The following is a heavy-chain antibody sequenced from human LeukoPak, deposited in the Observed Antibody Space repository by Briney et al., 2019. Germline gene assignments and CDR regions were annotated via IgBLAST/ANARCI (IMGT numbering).Heavy chain of an antibody. CDR1: GYTFTGYY. J-gene: IGHJ5*02. D-gene: IGHD5-12*01. V-gene: IGHV1-2*02. CDR2: INPNSGGT. Sequence: ASVKVSCKASGYTFTGYYMHWVRQAPGQGLEWMGWINPNSGGTNYAQKFQGRVTMTRDTSISTAYMELSRLRSDDTAVYYCARDRAAATISGSVWFDPWGQGTLVTVSS. CDR3: ARDRAAATISGSVWFDP.